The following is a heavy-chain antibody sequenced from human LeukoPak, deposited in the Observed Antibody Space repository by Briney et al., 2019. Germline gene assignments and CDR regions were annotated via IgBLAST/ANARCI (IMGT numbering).Heavy chain of an antibody. Sequence: GGSLRLSCAASGFTFSSYAMHWVRQAPGKGLEWVAVISYDGSNKYYADSVKGRFTISRDNSKNTLYLQMNSLRAEDTAVYYCARDYAFDIWGQGTMVTVSS. CDR2: ISYDGSNK. V-gene: IGHV3-30-3*01. CDR1: GFTFSSYA. J-gene: IGHJ3*02. CDR3: ARDYAFDI.